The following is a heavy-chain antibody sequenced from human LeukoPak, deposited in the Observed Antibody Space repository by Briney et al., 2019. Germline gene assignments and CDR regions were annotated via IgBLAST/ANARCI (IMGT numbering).Heavy chain of an antibody. D-gene: IGHD2-15*01. J-gene: IGHJ4*02. CDR1: GFTFSSYW. Sequence: GGSLRLSCAASGFTFSSYWMSWVRQAPGKGLEWVANIKQDGSEKYYVDSVEGRFTISRDNAKNSLYLQMNSLRAEDTAVYYCAREGYCSGGSCYLGLFDYWGQGTLVTVSS. V-gene: IGHV3-7*01. CDR2: IKQDGSEK. CDR3: AREGYCSGGSCYLGLFDY.